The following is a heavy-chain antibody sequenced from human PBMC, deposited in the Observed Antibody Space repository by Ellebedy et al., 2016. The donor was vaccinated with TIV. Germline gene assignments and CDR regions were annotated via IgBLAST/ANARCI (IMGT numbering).Heavy chain of an antibody. V-gene: IGHV3-30-3*01. Sequence: GESLKISCAASGFTFSSYAMHWVRQAPGKGLEWVAVISYDGSNKYYADSVKGRFTISRDNSKNTLYLQMNSLRAEDTAVYSCARDGDENCGGDCYYYYYGMDVWGQGATVTVSS. CDR3: ARDGDENCGGDCYYYYYGMDV. CDR2: ISYDGSNK. D-gene: IGHD2-21*02. CDR1: GFTFSSYA. J-gene: IGHJ6*02.